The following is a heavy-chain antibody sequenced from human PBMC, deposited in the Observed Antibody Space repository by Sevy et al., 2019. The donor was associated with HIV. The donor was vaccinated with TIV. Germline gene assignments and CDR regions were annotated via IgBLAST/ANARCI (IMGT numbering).Heavy chain of an antibody. J-gene: IGHJ4*02. CDR1: GFIFSSYV. D-gene: IGHD6-13*01. Sequence: GGSLRLSCAASGFIFSSYVMTWVRQAPGKGLEWVSTISGSGGSTYYADSVKGRFTISRENSKKMLVLQMNSLRAEDTAVYYCEAIATAGRDYWGQGTLVTVSS. CDR2: ISGSGGST. V-gene: IGHV3-23*01. CDR3: EAIATAGRDY.